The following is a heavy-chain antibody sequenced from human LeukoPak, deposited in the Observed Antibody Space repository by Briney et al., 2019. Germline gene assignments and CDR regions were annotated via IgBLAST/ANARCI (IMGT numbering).Heavy chain of an antibody. D-gene: IGHD6-19*01. CDR2: INPNSGAT. CDR3: ARGGAVAGNYYYYGMDV. Sequence: ASVKVSCKASGYTFTDYYIHWVRQAPGQGLEWMGWINPNSGATNYAQKFQGRVTMTRDTSISTAYMGLSRLRSDDTAVYYCARGGAVAGNYYYYGMDVWGQGTTVTVSS. V-gene: IGHV1-2*02. J-gene: IGHJ6*02. CDR1: GYTFTDYY.